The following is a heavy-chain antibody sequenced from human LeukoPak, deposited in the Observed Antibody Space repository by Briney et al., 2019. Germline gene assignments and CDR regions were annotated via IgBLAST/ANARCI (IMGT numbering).Heavy chain of an antibody. D-gene: IGHD1-26*01. J-gene: IGHJ3*02. CDR2: ISSSSSYI. CDR1: GFTFSSYS. CDR3: ARAGPRYSGSSDPWTRGDAFDI. Sequence: PGGSLRLSCAASGFTFSSYSINWVRQAPGKGLEWVSSISSSSSYIYYADSVKGRFTISRDNAKNSLYLQMNSLRAEDTAVYYCARAGPRYSGSSDPWTRGDAFDIWGQGTMVTVSS. V-gene: IGHV3-21*01.